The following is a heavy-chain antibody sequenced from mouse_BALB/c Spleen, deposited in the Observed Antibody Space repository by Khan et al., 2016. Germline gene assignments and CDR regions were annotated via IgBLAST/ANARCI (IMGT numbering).Heavy chain of an antibody. CDR1: GYTFSSYW. D-gene: IGHD3-1*01. CDR2: ILPGSGST. CDR3: ARSGRERGPYAMDY. J-gene: IGHJ4*01. Sequence: QVRLQQSGAELMKPGASVKISCKATGYTFSSYWIEWVKQRPGHGLEWIGEILPGSGSTNYNEKFKAKDTFTADTSSNTAYMQLSSLTTEDSADYDCARSGRERGPYAMDYWGQGTSVTVSS. V-gene: IGHV1-9*01.